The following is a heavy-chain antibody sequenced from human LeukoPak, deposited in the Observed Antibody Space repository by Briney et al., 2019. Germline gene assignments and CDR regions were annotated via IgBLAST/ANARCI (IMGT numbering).Heavy chain of an antibody. CDR1: GFTFSRYA. J-gene: IGHJ4*02. V-gene: IGHV3-30-3*01. CDR2: ISYAGSNN. CDR3: ASEGCSGGSYYTDY. D-gene: IGHD2-15*01. Sequence: GRSLSLSCAASGFTFSRYAMHWVRQAPGKGLEWVAVISYAGSNNYYADSVKGRFTISRDNSKNTLYLQMNSLRAEDTAVYYCASEGCSGGSYYTDYWGQGTLVTVSS.